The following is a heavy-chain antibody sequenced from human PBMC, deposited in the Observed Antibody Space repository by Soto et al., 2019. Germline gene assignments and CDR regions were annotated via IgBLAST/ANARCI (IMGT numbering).Heavy chain of an antibody. CDR1: GYTFTSYG. CDR2: ISAYNGNT. Sequence: ASVKVSCKASGYTFTSYGISWVRQAPGQGLEWMGWISAYNGNTNYAQKLQGRVTMTTDTSTSTAYMELRSLRSDDTAVYYCARWGGYCSSTSCYDRFEFDYWGQGTLVTVSS. CDR3: ARWGGYCSSTSCYDRFEFDY. D-gene: IGHD2-2*01. V-gene: IGHV1-18*01. J-gene: IGHJ4*02.